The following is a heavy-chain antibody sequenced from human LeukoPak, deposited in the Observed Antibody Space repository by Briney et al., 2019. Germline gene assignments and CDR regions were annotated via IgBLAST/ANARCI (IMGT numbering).Heavy chain of an antibody. Sequence: PSETLSLTCTVSGGSISSYYWSWLRQPAGKGLEWIGRIYSSGSTHYNPSLKSRVTISVDTSKNQFSLKLSSVTAADTAVYYCAREYTVTTPDYNYYMDVWGKGTTVTVSS. CDR3: AREYTVTTPDYNYYMDV. CDR2: IYSSGST. J-gene: IGHJ6*03. CDR1: GGSISSYY. D-gene: IGHD4-11*01. V-gene: IGHV4-4*07.